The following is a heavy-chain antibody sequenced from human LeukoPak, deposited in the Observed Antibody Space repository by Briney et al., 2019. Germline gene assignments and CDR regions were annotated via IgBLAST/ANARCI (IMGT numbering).Heavy chain of an antibody. CDR1: GFTFSSYS. D-gene: IGHD3-22*01. CDR2: ISSSSSYI. CDR3: ARDPKTYYYDSSGEAYFDY. J-gene: IGHJ4*02. V-gene: IGHV3-21*01. Sequence: PGGSLRLSCAASGFTFSSYSMNWVRQAPGKGLEWVSSISSSSSYIYYADSVKGRFTISRDNAKNSLYLQMNNLRAEDTAVYYCARDPKTYYYDSSGEAYFDYWGQGTLVTVSS.